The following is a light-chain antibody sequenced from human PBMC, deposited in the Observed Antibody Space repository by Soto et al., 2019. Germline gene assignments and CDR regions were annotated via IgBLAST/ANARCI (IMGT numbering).Light chain of an antibody. J-gene: IGKJ1*01. V-gene: IGKV1-33*01. CDR3: QQYDNLP. Sequence: DIQMTQSPSTLSASVGDRVTITCQASQDISNYLNWYQQKPGKAPKLLIYDASNLETGVPSRFSGSGSGTDFTFTISSLQPEDIATYYCQQYDNLPLGQGTKVDIK. CDR1: QDISNY. CDR2: DAS.